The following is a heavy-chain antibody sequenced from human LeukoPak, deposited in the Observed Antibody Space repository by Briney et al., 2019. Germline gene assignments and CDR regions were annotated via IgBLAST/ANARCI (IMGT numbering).Heavy chain of an antibody. CDR1: GFTFSDYS. D-gene: IGHD5-24*01. Sequence: GGSLRLSCAASGFTFSDYSMNWVRQAPGKGLEGFSYIGIDSANTNYTDSVKGRFTISGDNGKDSLYLQMNSLRVEDKAVYYCARDYKYAFDNWGQGTLVTVSS. CDR3: ARDYKYAFDN. V-gene: IGHV3-48*04. J-gene: IGHJ4*02. CDR2: IGIDSANT.